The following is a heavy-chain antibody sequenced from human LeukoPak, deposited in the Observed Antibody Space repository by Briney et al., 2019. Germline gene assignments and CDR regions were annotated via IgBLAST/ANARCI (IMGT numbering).Heavy chain of an antibody. CDR1: RFTFSSYR. CDR3: AKYQYGNYPIDAFDI. D-gene: IGHD4-11*01. CDR2: ISSSRSNK. V-gene: IGHV3-21*01. J-gene: IGHJ3*02. Sequence: PGGSLRLSCAASRFTFSSYRMNWVRQAPGKGLEWVSSISSSRSNKYYADSVKGRFTISRDNAKNSLYLQMNSLRAEDTAVYYCAKYQYGNYPIDAFDIWGQGTMVTVSS.